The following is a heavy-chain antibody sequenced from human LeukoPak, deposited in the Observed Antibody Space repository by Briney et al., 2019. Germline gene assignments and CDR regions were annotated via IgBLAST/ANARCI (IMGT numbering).Heavy chain of an antibody. J-gene: IGHJ4*02. CDR3: ARMGIAAAGRSY. CDR1: GGSISSSSYY. D-gene: IGHD6-13*01. Sequence: PSETLSLTCTVSGGSISSSSYYWGWIRQPPGKGLEWIGSIYYSGSTYYNPSLKSRVTISVDTSKNQFSLKLSSVTAADTAVYYCARMGIAAAGRSYWGQGTLVTVSS. CDR2: IYYSGST. V-gene: IGHV4-39*07.